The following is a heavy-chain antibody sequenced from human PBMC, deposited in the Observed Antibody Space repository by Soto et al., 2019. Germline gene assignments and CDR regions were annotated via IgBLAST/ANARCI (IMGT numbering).Heavy chain of an antibody. Sequence: PSETLSLTCTVSGGSISSGGYYWSWIRQHPGKGLEWIGYIYYSGSTYYNPSLKSRVTISVDTAKNQFSLKLSSVTAAGTAVYYCAEDLEPDYDILTGYLPGVNYWGQGTLVTVSS. V-gene: IGHV4-31*03. D-gene: IGHD3-9*01. J-gene: IGHJ4*02. CDR2: IYYSGST. CDR1: GGSISSGGYY. CDR3: AEDLEPDYDILTGYLPGVNY.